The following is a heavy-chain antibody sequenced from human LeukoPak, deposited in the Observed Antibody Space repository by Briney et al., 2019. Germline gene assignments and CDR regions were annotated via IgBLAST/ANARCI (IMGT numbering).Heavy chain of an antibody. V-gene: IGHV1-8*02. CDR2: MNPNSGNT. Sequence: ASVKVSCKASGGTFSSYAINWVRQATGQGLEWMGWMNPNSGNTGYAQKFQGRVTMTRNTSISTAYMELSSLRSEDTAVYYCARGSYALYGSGFDPWGQGTLVTVSS. D-gene: IGHD3-10*01. J-gene: IGHJ5*02. CDR1: GGTFSSYA. CDR3: ARGSYALYGSGFDP.